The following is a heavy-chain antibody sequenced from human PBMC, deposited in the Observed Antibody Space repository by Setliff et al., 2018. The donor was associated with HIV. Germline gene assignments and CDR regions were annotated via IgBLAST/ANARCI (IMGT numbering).Heavy chain of an antibody. V-gene: IGHV1-46*01. Sequence: ASVKVSCKAPGHTFINYYIHWVRQAPGQGLEWMGIIYSGGGSTNYAQKFQGRITMTSDTSTTTSYMELSSLRSEDTAVYYCARARDNGDYYYYYYMDVWGKGTTVTVSS. CDR3: ARARDNGDYYYYYYMDV. D-gene: IGHD2-8*01. CDR1: GHTFINYY. CDR2: IYSGGGST. J-gene: IGHJ6*03.